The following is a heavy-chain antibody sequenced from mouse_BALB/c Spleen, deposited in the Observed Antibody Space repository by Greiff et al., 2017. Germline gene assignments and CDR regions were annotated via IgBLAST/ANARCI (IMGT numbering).Heavy chain of an antibody. CDR1: GYTFTDYA. CDR2: ISTYYGDA. V-gene: IGHV1S137*01. D-gene: IGHD1-1*01. CDR3: ARRTTYGPFDY. Sequence: VQLQQSGAELVRPGVSVKISCKGSGYTFTDYAMHWVKQSHAKSLEWIGVISTYYGDASYNQKFKGKATMTVDKSSSTAYMELARLTSADSAIYYCARRTTYGPFDYWGQGTTLTVSS. J-gene: IGHJ2*01.